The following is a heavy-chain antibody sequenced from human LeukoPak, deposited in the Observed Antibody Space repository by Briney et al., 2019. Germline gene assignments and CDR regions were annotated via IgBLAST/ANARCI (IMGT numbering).Heavy chain of an antibody. V-gene: IGHV4-59*01. CDR1: GFTFSNSY. D-gene: IGHD3-10*01. CDR3: ARGEYYYGSGS. CDR2: IYYSGST. J-gene: IGHJ4*02. Sequence: GSLRLSCAASGFTFSNSYMSWIRQPPGKGLEWIGYIYYSGSTNYNPSLKSRVTISVDTSKNQFSLKLSSVTAADTAVYYCARGEYYYGSGSWGQGTLVTVSS.